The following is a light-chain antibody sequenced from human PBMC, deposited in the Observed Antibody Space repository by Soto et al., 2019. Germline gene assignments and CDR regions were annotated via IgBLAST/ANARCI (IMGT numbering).Light chain of an antibody. V-gene: IGLV1-51*01. J-gene: IGLJ2*01. Sequence: QSVLTQPPSLSAAPGQRVTISCSGSSSNIGNNYVSWYQQLPGTAPKFLIYDNKKRPSGIPDRFSGSKSGTSATLGITGLQTGDEADYYCATWDSSLSAVVFGGGTKLPS. CDR3: ATWDSSLSAVV. CDR2: DNK. CDR1: SSNIGNNY.